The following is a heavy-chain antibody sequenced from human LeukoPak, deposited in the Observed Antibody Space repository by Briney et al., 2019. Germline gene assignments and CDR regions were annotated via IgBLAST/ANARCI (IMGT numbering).Heavy chain of an antibody. Sequence: ASVKVSCKASGYTFTSYDINWVRQATGQGLEWMGWMNPNSGDTGYAQKFQGRVTMTRNTTISTAYMELSSLRSEDTAVYYCARVFPPYYYDSSATFDYWGQGTLVTVSS. D-gene: IGHD3-22*01. CDR1: GYTFTSYD. CDR3: ARVFPPYYYDSSATFDY. CDR2: MNPNSGDT. J-gene: IGHJ4*02. V-gene: IGHV1-8*01.